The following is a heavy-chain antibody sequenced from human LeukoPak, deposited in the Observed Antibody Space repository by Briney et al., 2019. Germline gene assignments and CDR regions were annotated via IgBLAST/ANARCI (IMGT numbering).Heavy chain of an antibody. V-gene: IGHV4-61*01. D-gene: IGHD3-9*01. CDR2: IYYIGST. CDR1: GGSVSSGSYY. J-gene: IGHJ5*02. CDR3: ARDFEVGVDP. Sequence: PSETLSLTCTVSGGSVSSGSYYWGWIRQPPGKGLEWIGHIYYIGSTNYSPSLKSRVTLSIDTSKNQFSLKLNSVTAADTAVYYCARDFEVGVDPWGQGALVTVSS.